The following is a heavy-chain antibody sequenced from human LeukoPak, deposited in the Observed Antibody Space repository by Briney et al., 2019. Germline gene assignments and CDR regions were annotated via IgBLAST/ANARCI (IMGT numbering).Heavy chain of an antibody. CDR1: GYSISSGYY. V-gene: IGHV4-38-2*02. CDR2: VYRTGNA. CDR3: AKARGYGSGYFEY. D-gene: IGHD3-10*01. Sequence: TSETLSLTCSVSGYSISSGYYWGWIRQPPGKGLEWIGVVYRTGNAYYNPSLKSRVTISIDTSKNQFSLNLTSVTAAATAVYFCAKARGYGSGYFEYWGQGILVPVSS. J-gene: IGHJ4*02.